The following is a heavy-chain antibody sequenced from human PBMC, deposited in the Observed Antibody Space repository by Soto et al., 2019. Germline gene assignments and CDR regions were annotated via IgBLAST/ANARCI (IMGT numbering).Heavy chain of an antibody. V-gene: IGHV3-23*01. J-gene: IGHJ4*02. D-gene: IGHD2-15*01. CDR3: TKANRYCSGANCFTFDY. CDR2: FSSGGGGT. CDR1: GFTFSNYA. Sequence: GGSLRLSCTASGFTFSNYAMSWVRQAPGKGLEWVSTFSSGGGGTYYADSVKGRFTISRDNSKNTLSLQMNSLRAEDTAVYYCTKANRYCSGANCFTFDYWGLGALVTVSS.